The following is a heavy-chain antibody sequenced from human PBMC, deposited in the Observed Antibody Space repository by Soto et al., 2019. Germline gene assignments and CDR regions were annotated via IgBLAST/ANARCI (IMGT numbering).Heavy chain of an antibody. CDR2: ITGSGGST. J-gene: IGHJ4*02. V-gene: IGHV3-23*01. CDR1: GFTFRSYA. D-gene: IGHD6-19*01. CDR3: AKDRRAVAGYYFDY. Sequence: PGGSLRLSFAASGFTFRSYAMTWVRQAKGRGLEWVSTITGSGGSTYYADSVKGRFTISRDNSKNTLYLQMNSLRADDTAVYYCAKDRRAVAGYYFDYWGQGTLVTVSS.